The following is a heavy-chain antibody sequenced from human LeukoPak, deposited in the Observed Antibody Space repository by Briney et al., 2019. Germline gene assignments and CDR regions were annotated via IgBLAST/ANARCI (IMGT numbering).Heavy chain of an antibody. V-gene: IGHV3-23*01. CDR1: GFTFSSYA. D-gene: IGHD3-3*01. CDR3: AKEYYDFWSGYPHDY. CDR2: ISGSGGST. Sequence: GGSLRLSCAASGFTFSSYAMSWVRQAPGKGLEWVSAISGSGGSTHYADSVKGRLTISRDNSKNTLYLQMNRLRAEDTAVYYCAKEYYDFWSGYPHDYWGQGTLVTVSS. J-gene: IGHJ4*02.